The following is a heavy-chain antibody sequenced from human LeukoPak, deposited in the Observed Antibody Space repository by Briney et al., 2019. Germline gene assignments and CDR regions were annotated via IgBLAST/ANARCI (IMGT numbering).Heavy chain of an antibody. Sequence: GESLKISCRGSGYTFATYWIAWVRQMPGKGLEWMGIIDPGDSDTRYSPSFQGQVTISADKSIYTAYLQWTSLKASDTAMYYCARQPRIHSSSRFRWSHGMDVWGQGTTVTVSS. J-gene: IGHJ6*02. V-gene: IGHV5-51*01. D-gene: IGHD6-13*01. CDR1: GYTFATYW. CDR3: ARQPRIHSSSRFRWSHGMDV. CDR2: IDPGDSDT.